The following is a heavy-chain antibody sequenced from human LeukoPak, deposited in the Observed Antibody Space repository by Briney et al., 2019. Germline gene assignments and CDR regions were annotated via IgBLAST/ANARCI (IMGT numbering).Heavy chain of an antibody. CDR3: ARSGYYIDAFDI. J-gene: IGHJ3*02. D-gene: IGHD3-22*01. V-gene: IGHV4-59*08. CDR2: IYYSGST. CDR1: GGSISSHY. Sequence: SETLSLTCTVSGGSISSHYWSWIRQPPGKGLEWIGYIYYSGSTNYNPSLKSRVTISVDTSKNQFSLKLSSVTAADTAVYYCARSGYYIDAFDIWGQGTMVTVSS.